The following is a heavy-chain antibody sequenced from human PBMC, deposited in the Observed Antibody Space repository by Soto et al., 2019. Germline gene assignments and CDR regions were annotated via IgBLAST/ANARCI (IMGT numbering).Heavy chain of an antibody. CDR1: GFTFSSYA. D-gene: IGHD2-2*01. CDR3: AKPYCSSNSCYDYYGMDV. J-gene: IGHJ6*02. CDR2: ISGSGGST. Sequence: PGGSLRLSCAASGFTFSSYAMSWVRQAPGKGLEWVSAISGSGGSTYYADSVKGRFTISRDNSKNTLYLQMNSLRAEDTAVYYCAKPYCSSNSCYDYYGMDVWGQGTTVTVSS. V-gene: IGHV3-23*01.